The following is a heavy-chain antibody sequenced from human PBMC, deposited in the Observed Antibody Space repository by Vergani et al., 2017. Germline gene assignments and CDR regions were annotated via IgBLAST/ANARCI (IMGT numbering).Heavy chain of an antibody. D-gene: IGHD2-15*01. Sequence: QVKLQESGPGLLKPSQTLSLTCTVSGESIRSGSHYWSWIRQLAGKGPEWIGHIHTGGSTDLNPSFKSRISISVDTSKSQFSLKLNSVTFADTAVYYCARSRPYCTSGSCPAIWGQGTLVTVSS. J-gene: IGHJ4*02. CDR2: IHTGGST. V-gene: IGHV4-61*02. CDR1: GESIRSGSHY. CDR3: ARSRPYCTSGSCPAI.